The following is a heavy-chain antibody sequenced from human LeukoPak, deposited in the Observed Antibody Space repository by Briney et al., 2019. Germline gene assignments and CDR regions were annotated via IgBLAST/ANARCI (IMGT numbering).Heavy chain of an antibody. CDR1: GYTFSSYS. Sequence: GGSLRLSCLASGYTFSSYSINWVCQAPGKGLERVSSIIVRSNYIYYADSVSGRFRISRDDARGSMYRQMNSLRAEDTAVYYCVRLRRNSDTSGFYYYYDFWGQGTLVNVSS. J-gene: IGHJ4*02. CDR3: VRLRRNSDTSGFYYYYDF. CDR2: IIVRSNYI. V-gene: IGHV3-21*01. D-gene: IGHD3-22*01.